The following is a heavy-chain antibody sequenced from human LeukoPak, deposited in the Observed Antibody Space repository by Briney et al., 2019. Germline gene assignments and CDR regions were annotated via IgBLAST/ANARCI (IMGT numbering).Heavy chain of an antibody. CDR3: AKKVGLVSAPLYYFDV. Sequence: PGGSLRLSCAASGFTVSSNYMSWVRQAPGKGLEWVSVIYSGGSTYYADSVKGRFTISRDNSKNTLYLQMNSLRAEDTAIYYCAKKVGLVSAPLYYFDVWGQGTLVTVSS. CDR1: GFTVSSNY. J-gene: IGHJ4*02. V-gene: IGHV3-53*01. D-gene: IGHD5/OR15-5a*01. CDR2: IYSGGST.